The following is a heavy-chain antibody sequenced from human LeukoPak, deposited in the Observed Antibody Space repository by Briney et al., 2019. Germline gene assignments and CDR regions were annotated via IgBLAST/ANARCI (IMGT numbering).Heavy chain of an antibody. D-gene: IGHD6-13*01. CDR3: ARGSVSSSYYYYMDV. Sequence: GGSLRLSCAASGFTFSSYWMSRVRQAPGKGLEWVANIKQDGSEKYYVDSVKGRFTISRDNAKNSLYLQMNSLRAEDTAVYYCARGSVSSSYYYYMDVWGKGTTVTVSS. J-gene: IGHJ6*03. V-gene: IGHV3-7*01. CDR1: GFTFSSYW. CDR2: IKQDGSEK.